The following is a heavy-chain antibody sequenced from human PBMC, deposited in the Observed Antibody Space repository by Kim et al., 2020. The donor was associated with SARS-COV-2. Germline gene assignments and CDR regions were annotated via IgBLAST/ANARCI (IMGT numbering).Heavy chain of an antibody. D-gene: IGHD6-13*01. J-gene: IGHJ6*02. Sequence: SETLSLTCAVSGGSISSSNWWRWVRPPPGQGLEWIGEIYHSGSTNYNPSLKSRVTISVDKSKNQFSLKLSSVTAADTAVYYCARIPIAAAGDYGMDVWGQGTTVTVSS. V-gene: IGHV4-4*02. CDR1: GGSISSSNW. CDR3: ARIPIAAAGDYGMDV. CDR2: IYHSGST.